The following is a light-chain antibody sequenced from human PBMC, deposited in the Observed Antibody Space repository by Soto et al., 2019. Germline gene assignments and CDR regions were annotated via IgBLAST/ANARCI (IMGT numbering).Light chain of an antibody. CDR2: AAS. J-gene: IGKJ1*01. CDR3: QQSYSTPPWT. CDR1: QSVSIY. Sequence: DVQMTQSPSSLSASVGDRVTITCRASQSVSIYLNWYQQKPGKAPNLLISAASSLKNGVPSRFRGSGSGTHFTLTISGLQPEDFATYYCQQSYSTPPWTFGQGTKVEIK. V-gene: IGKV1-39*01.